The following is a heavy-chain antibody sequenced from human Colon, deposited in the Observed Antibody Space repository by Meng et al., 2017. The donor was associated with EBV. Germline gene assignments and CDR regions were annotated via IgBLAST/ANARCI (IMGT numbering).Heavy chain of an antibody. Sequence: HVPLTQLGAGLFKPSETLSLTCAVYGGASSNFYWSWIRQPPGKGLEWIGEMNQSGSTNYNPSLKSRVTISVDASKNQFSLKLSSVTAADTAVYYCARAWGYCSSGSCRTGWGQGTLVTVSS. CDR1: GGASSNFY. J-gene: IGHJ4*02. CDR3: ARAWGYCSSGSCRTG. CDR2: MNQSGST. D-gene: IGHD2-15*01. V-gene: IGHV4-34*01.